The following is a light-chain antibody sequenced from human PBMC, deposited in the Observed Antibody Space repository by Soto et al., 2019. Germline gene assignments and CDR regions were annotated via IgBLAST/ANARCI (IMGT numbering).Light chain of an antibody. CDR3: QQYGSAPWT. J-gene: IGKJ1*01. CDR2: AAS. Sequence: EIVLTQSPGTLPLSPGERATLSCRASLSVASNYLAWYQQKPGQAPRLLIYAASGRATGIPDRFSGSGSGTDYTLTISSLEPEDFAVYYSQQYGSAPWTFGQGTKVEIK. V-gene: IGKV3-20*01. CDR1: LSVASNY.